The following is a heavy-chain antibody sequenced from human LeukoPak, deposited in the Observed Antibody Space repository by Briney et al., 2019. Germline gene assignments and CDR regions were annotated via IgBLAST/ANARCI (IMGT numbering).Heavy chain of an antibody. Sequence: SETLSLTCAVYGGSFGGYYWTWIRQPPGKGPEWIGEINHSGSTNYNPSLKRRVFMSVDTAKNQFSLKLNSVSAADTAMYYCARGGYFDSSGYPNPLDPWGQGTLVTVSS. CDR2: INHSGST. CDR3: ARGGYFDSSGYPNPLDP. CDR1: GGSFGGYY. D-gene: IGHD3-22*01. J-gene: IGHJ5*02. V-gene: IGHV4-34*01.